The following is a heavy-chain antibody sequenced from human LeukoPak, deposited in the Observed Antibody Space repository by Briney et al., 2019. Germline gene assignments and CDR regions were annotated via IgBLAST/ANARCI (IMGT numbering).Heavy chain of an antibody. CDR1: GYTFTGYY. CDR3: ARGPLILEGDWFDP. CDR2: INVNSDGT. D-gene: IGHD3-3*01. V-gene: IGHV1-2*02. J-gene: IGHJ5*02. Sequence: ASVKVSCKASGYTFTGYYMHWVRQAPGQGLEWMGWINVNSDGTNYAQKFQVRVTMTRDTSISTAYMELSRLRSDDTAVYYCARGPLILEGDWFDPRGQGTLVTVSP.